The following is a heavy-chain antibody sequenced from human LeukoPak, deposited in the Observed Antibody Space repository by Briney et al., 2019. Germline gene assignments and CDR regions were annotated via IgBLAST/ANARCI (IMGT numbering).Heavy chain of an antibody. CDR3: ARVYCSSTSCYANFYYYYGMDV. V-gene: IGHV1-18*01. D-gene: IGHD2-2*01. CDR1: GYTFTSYG. Sequence: EASVKVSCKASGYTFTSYGISWVRQAPGQGLEWMGWISAYNGNTNYAQKLQGRVTMTTDTSTRTAYMGLRSLRSDDTAVYYCARVYCSSTSCYANFYYYYGMDVWGQGTTVTVSS. J-gene: IGHJ6*02. CDR2: ISAYNGNT.